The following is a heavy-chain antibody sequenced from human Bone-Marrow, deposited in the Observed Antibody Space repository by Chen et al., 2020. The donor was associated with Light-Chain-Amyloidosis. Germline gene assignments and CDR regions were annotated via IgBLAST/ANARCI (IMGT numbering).Heavy chain of an antibody. J-gene: IGHJ3*02. CDR3: AKDRLKTYYYDSSGYSGAFDI. CDR2: ISGSGGST. CDR1: GFTFSSYA. V-gene: IGHV3-23*04. D-gene: IGHD3-22*01. Sequence: EVQLVELGGGLVQPGGSLRPSCPASGFTFSSYAMSWVRQAPGKGLEWVSAISGSGGSTYYADSVKGRFTISRDNSKNTLYLQMNSLRAEDTAVYYCAKDRLKTYYYDSSGYSGAFDIWGQGTMVTVSS.